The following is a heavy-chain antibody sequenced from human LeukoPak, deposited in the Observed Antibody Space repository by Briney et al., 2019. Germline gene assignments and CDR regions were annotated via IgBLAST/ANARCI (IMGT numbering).Heavy chain of an antibody. V-gene: IGHV1-2*02. CDR2: INPNSGGT. J-gene: IGHJ6*03. CDR1: GYTFTGYY. Sequence: ASVKVSCKASGYTFTGYYMHWVRQAPGQGLEWMGWINPNSGGTNYAQKFQGRVTMTRDTSISTAYMELSRLRSDDTAVYYCAREKVKTAMVTSPRKYYYYMDVWGKGTTVTVSS. D-gene: IGHD5-18*01. CDR3: AREKVKTAMVTSPRKYYYYMDV.